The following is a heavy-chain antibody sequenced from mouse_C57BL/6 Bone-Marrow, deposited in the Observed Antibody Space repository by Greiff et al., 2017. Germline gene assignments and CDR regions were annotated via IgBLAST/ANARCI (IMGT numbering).Heavy chain of an antibody. D-gene: IGHD2-1*01. CDR1: GFTFSSYA. CDR3: TRDSVSIYYGNFFDY. V-gene: IGHV5-9-1*02. CDR2: ISSGGDYI. Sequence: EVKLVESGEGLVKPGGSLKLSCAASGFTFSSYAMSWVRQTPEKRLEWVAYISSGGDYIYYADTVKGRFTISRDNARNTLYLQMSSLKSEDTAMYYCTRDSVSIYYGNFFDYWGQGSTLTVS. J-gene: IGHJ2*01.